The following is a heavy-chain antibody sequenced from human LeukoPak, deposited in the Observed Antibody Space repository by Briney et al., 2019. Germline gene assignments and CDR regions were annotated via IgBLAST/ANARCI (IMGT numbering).Heavy chain of an antibody. D-gene: IGHD4-17*01. V-gene: IGHV3-30*04. CDR3: ASSLYGEDYYYYGMDV. CDR1: GFTFSSYA. J-gene: IGHJ6*04. Sequence: GGSLRLSCAASGFTFSSYAMHWVRQAPGKGLEWVAVISYDGSNKYYADSVKGRFTICRDNSKNTLYLQMNSLRAEDTAVYYCASSLYGEDYYYYGMDVWGKGTTVTVSS. CDR2: ISYDGSNK.